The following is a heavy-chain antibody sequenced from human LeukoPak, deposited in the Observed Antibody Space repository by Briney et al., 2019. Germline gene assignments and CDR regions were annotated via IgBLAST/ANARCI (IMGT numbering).Heavy chain of an antibody. D-gene: IGHD6-19*01. V-gene: IGHV3-33*01. Sequence: GGSLRLPCAASGFTFSSYGMHWVRQAPGKGLEWVAVIWYDGSNKYYADSVKGRFTISRDNSKNTLYLQMNSLRAEDTAVYYCARDRAVAGPSHDAFDIWGQGTMVTVSS. J-gene: IGHJ3*02. CDR1: GFTFSSYG. CDR2: IWYDGSNK. CDR3: ARDRAVAGPSHDAFDI.